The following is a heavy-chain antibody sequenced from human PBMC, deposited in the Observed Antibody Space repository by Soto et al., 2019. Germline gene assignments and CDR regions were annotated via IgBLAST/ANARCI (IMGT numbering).Heavy chain of an antibody. CDR2: IDPTDSYT. V-gene: IGHV5-10-1*01. Sequence: GESLKISCKGAGYRITSYWITWVRQMPGKGLEWMGRIDPTDSYTNYSPSFQGHVTISADKSISTAYLQWSSLKASDTAMYYCARLPSMDVWGQGTTVTVSS. CDR1: GYRITSYW. CDR3: ARLPSMDV. J-gene: IGHJ6*02.